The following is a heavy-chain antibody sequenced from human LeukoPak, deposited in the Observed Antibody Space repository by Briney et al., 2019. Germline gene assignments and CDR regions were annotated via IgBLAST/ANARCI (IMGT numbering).Heavy chain of an antibody. CDR2: INPNSGDT. V-gene: IGHV1-2*02. Sequence: ASVKVSCKASGYTFTSYGISWVRQAPGQGLEWMGWINPNSGDTKYGQRFQGRVTMTRDTSIRTAYMELSGLRSDDTAMYYCARDVRSTDAFDIWGQGTMLTVSS. J-gene: IGHJ3*02. CDR3: ARDVRSTDAFDI. CDR1: GYTFTSYG. D-gene: IGHD3-10*02.